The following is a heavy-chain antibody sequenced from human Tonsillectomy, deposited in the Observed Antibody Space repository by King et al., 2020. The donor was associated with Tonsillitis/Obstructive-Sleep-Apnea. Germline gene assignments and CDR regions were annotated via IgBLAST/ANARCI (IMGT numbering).Heavy chain of an antibody. J-gene: IGHJ4*02. CDR1: GFIFSDYY. D-gene: IGHD2-2*01. Sequence: VQLVQSGGGLVKPGGSLRLSCAASGFIFSDYYMSWIRQAPGKGLEWVSSISISSIYTNYAASVKGRFTISRDNAKNSLYLQMNSLRAEDTAVYYCARVSRNVVVPAAINFDYWGQGTLVTVSS. CDR2: ISISSIYT. V-gene: IGHV3-11*05. CDR3: ARVSRNVVVPAAINFDY.